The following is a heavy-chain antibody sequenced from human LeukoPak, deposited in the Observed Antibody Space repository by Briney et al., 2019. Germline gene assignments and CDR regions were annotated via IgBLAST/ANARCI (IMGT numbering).Heavy chain of an antibody. J-gene: IGHJ4*02. Sequence: GSLRLSCAASGFTFSLYNMKWVRQAPGKGLEWVSFISSSSSYIYYADSVKGRFTISRDNAKNSLYLQMNSLRAEDTAVYYCARRSGGDWGQGTLVTVSS. D-gene: IGHD3-16*01. V-gene: IGHV3-21*01. CDR2: ISSSSSYI. CDR3: ARRSGGD. CDR1: GFTFSLYN.